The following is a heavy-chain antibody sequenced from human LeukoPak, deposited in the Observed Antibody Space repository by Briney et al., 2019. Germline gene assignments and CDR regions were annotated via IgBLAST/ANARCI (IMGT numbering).Heavy chain of an antibody. CDR2: INHSGST. CDR1: GGSFSGYY. CDR3: AAQDYGDYLNWFDP. V-gene: IGHV4-34*01. Sequence: SETLSLTCAVYGGSFSGYYWSWIRQPPGKGLEWIGEINHSGSTNYNPSLKSRVTISVDTSKNQFSLKLSSVTAADTAVYYCAAQDYGDYLNWFDPWGQGTLVTVSS. J-gene: IGHJ5*02. D-gene: IGHD4-17*01.